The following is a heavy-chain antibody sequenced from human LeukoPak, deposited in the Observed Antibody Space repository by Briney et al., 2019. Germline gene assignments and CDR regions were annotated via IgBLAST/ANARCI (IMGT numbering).Heavy chain of an antibody. CDR1: GYTFTGYY. CDR3: ARTYSSGWYYSDY. J-gene: IGHJ4*02. CDR2: INPNSGGT. V-gene: IGHV1-2*02. Sequence: ASVKVSCKASGYTFTGYYMHWVRQAPGQGLEWMGWINPNSGGTNYAQKFQGRVTMTRDTSISTAYMELSRLRSEDTAVYYCARTYSSGWYYSDYWGQGTLVTVSS. D-gene: IGHD6-19*01.